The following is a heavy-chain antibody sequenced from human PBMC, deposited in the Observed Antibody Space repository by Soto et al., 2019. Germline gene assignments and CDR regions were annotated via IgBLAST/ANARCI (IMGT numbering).Heavy chain of an antibody. CDR1: GFSLSDYA. Sequence: GGSLRLSCVASGFSLSDYAVNWVRQAPGKGLEWVSFISSDSRTIYYADSVEGRFTVSRDNARNSVSLQMDSLRDEDAAVYYCARIKLVEWFFINVDVYDMDVWCQGTPVTVSS. CDR2: ISSDSRTI. CDR3: ARIKLVEWFFINVDVYDMDV. J-gene: IGHJ6*02. D-gene: IGHD3-3*01. V-gene: IGHV3-48*02.